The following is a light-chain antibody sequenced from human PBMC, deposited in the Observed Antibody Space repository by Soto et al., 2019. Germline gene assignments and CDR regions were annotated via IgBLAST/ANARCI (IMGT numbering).Light chain of an antibody. CDR2: DAS. CDR3: HQRTNWPIT. CDR1: QSVDRY. Sequence: TILTQSPASLSLSPWEIATLSFMASQSVDRYLAWYQQKPGQAPRLLIYDASNRATGIPARFSGSGSGTDFTLTISSLEPEDFAVYYCHQRTNWPITFGQGTRLEIK. V-gene: IGKV3-11*01. J-gene: IGKJ5*01.